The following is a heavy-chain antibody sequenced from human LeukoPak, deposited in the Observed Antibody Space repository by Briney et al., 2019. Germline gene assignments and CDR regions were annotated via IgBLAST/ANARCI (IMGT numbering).Heavy chain of an antibody. V-gene: IGHV1-46*01. CDR2: IYPRDGST. J-gene: IGHJ4*02. CDR1: GYTFTSNY. CDR3: ARDQEGFDY. Sequence: ASVKVSCKASGYTFTSNYVHWVRQAPGQGLEWVGMIYPRDGSTSYALKFQGRVIVSRDTSTSTVHMELSGLRSEDTAVYYCARDQEGFDYWGQGTLVTVSS.